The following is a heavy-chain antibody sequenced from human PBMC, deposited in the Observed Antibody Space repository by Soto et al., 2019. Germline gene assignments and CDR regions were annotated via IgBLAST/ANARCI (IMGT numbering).Heavy chain of an antibody. Sequence: ASVKVSCKASGYTFTGYYMHWARQAPGQGLEWMGWINTYNGNTNYAQNLQGRVTLTTDTSTSTAYMELRSLRSNDTAIYYCAMVDVYVTPSPQDVWGQGTTVTVSS. J-gene: IGHJ6*02. V-gene: IGHV1-18*04. CDR1: GYTFTGYY. D-gene: IGHD3-16*01. CDR3: AMVDVYVTPSPQDV. CDR2: INTYNGNT.